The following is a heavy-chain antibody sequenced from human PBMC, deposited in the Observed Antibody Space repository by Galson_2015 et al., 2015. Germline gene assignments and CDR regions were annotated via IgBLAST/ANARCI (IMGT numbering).Heavy chain of an antibody. Sequence: SLRLSCAASGFTFSSYSMNWVRQAPGKGLEWVSYISSSSSTIYYADSVKGRFTISRDNAKNSLYLQMNSLRDEDTAVYYCARPYCSSTRRYYYYGMDVWGQGTTVTVSS. CDR3: ARPYCSSTRRYYYYGMDV. V-gene: IGHV3-48*02. D-gene: IGHD2-2*01. CDR1: GFTFSSYS. J-gene: IGHJ6*02. CDR2: ISSSSSTI.